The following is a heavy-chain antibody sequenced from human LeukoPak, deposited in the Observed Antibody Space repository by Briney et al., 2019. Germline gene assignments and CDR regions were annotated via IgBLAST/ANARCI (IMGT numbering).Heavy chain of an antibody. CDR2: ITSGVGIT. CDR3: AKGDYYDIDY. D-gene: IGHD3-22*01. V-gene: IGHV3-23*01. Sequence: PGGSLRLSCAASGFTFSNYGMNWVRQAPGKGLEWVSIITSGVGITYYADSVKGRFTISRDNSKNTLYLQMSSLRADDTAVYYCAKGDYYDIDYWGQGTLVTVSS. J-gene: IGHJ4*02. CDR1: GFTFSNYG.